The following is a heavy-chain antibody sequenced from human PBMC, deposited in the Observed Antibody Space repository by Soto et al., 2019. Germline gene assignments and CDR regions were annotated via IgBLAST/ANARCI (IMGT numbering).Heavy chain of an antibody. CDR2: FDTEDGET. CDR3: ATDLRRYQLLLMGAFDI. V-gene: IGHV1-24*01. J-gene: IGHJ3*02. Sequence: ASVKVSCKVSGYTLTELSMHWVRQAPGKGLEWMGGFDTEDGETIYAQKFQGRVTMTKDTSTDTAYMELSSLRSEDTAVYYCATDLRRYQLLLMGAFDIWGQGTMVTVSS. D-gene: IGHD2-2*01. CDR1: GYTLTELS.